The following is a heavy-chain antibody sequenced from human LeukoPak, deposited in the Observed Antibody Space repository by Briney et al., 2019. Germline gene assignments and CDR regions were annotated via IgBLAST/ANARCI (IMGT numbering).Heavy chain of an antibody. Sequence: HPGGSLRLSCAASGFTVSSYAMNWVRQAPGKGLEWVATISGDGGTRKSADSLKGRFTVSRDNSKNTVYLQMDGLTVEDTAVYHCVTSIGVIIWGVGDFWGQGTLVAVSS. V-gene: IGHV3-23*01. CDR1: GFTVSSYA. D-gene: IGHD3-3*01. CDR2: ISGDGGTR. J-gene: IGHJ4*02. CDR3: VTSIGVIIWGVGDF.